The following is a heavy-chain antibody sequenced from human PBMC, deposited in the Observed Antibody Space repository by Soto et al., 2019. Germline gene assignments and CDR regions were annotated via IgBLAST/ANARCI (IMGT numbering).Heavy chain of an antibody. Sequence: GGALRLSCTASGFTFGDYAMSWFRQAPGKGLEWVGFIRSKAYGGTTEYAASVKGRFTISRDDSKSIAYLQMNSLKTEDTAVYYCTRDSRRGYSFGYIGRYYYYYYGRDVWGQGTTVTVSS. V-gene: IGHV3-49*03. CDR1: GFTFGDYA. D-gene: IGHD5-18*01. J-gene: IGHJ6*02. CDR2: IRSKAYGGTT. CDR3: TRDSRRGYSFGYIGRYYYYYYGRDV.